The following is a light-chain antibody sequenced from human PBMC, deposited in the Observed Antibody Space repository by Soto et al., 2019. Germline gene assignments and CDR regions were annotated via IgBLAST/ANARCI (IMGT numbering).Light chain of an antibody. Sequence: EVVMTQSPATLSVSPGERATLSCWASQSVRSDLAWYQQKPGQTPRLLIYGASTRPPGIPARFSGSGSGTEFTLTISSLQSEDFAVYYCQQYNNWPPITFGQGTRLEI. CDR1: QSVRSD. V-gene: IGKV3-15*01. CDR2: GAS. CDR3: QQYNNWPPIT. J-gene: IGKJ5*01.